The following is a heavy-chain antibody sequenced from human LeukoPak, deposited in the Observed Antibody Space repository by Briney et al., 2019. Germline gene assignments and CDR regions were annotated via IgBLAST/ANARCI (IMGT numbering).Heavy chain of an antibody. CDR1: RGSISGSIRSYH. CDR2: ISSSGSV. D-gene: IGHD5-12*01. Sequence: SETLSLTCTVSRGSISGSIRSYHWSWLRQPPGKGLEWIGYISSSGSVNDNPSLRSRGTISVDTSKHQFFLNLSSVSAADTAVYYCARIPLGYSGAYYFDYWGQGTLVTVSP. CDR3: ARIPLGYSGAYYFDY. J-gene: IGHJ4*02. V-gene: IGHV4-4*09.